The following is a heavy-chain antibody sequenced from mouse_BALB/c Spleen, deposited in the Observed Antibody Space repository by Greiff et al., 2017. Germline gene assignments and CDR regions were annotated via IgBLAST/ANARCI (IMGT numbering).Heavy chain of an antibody. J-gene: IGHJ3*01. CDR2: ISNGGGST. CDR3: ARLGSSWFAH. CDR1: GFTFSSYT. V-gene: IGHV5-12-2*01. Sequence: EVKLEESGGGLVQPGGSLKLSCAASGFTFSSYTMSWVRQTPEKRLEWVAYISNGGGSTYYPDTVKGRFTISRDNAKNTLYLQMSSLKSEDTAMYYCARLGSSWFAHWGQGTLVTVSA.